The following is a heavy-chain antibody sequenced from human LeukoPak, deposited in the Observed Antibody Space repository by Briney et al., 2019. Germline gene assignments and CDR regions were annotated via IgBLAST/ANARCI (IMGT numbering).Heavy chain of an antibody. D-gene: IGHD1-26*01. J-gene: IGHJ3*02. Sequence: PGGSLRLSCAASGLTFSSHEMNWVRQPPGKGLEWVSSISSSSSTKYYADSVKGRFTISRDNANNSLYLQVASLRDEDTAIYYCARMRGPTTGALDIWGPGTMVAVSS. CDR1: GLTFSSHE. V-gene: IGHV3-48*02. CDR2: ISSSSSTK. CDR3: ARMRGPTTGALDI.